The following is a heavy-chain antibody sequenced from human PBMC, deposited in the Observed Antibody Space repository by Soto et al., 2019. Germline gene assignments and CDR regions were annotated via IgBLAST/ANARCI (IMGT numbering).Heavy chain of an antibody. J-gene: IGHJ6*02. Sequence: ESGGGVVQPGRSLRLSCAASGFSFSTYGMHWVRQAPGKGLEWMAVISNDGSNKYYADSVKGRFTISRDNSKDTLFLQMNSLKGDDTAVYYCAKVVRADNTSSNFYYYSAMDAWGQGTTVTVSS. CDR3: AKVVRADNTSSNFYYYSAMDA. CDR2: ISNDGSNK. D-gene: IGHD6-6*01. CDR1: GFSFSTYG. V-gene: IGHV3-30*18.